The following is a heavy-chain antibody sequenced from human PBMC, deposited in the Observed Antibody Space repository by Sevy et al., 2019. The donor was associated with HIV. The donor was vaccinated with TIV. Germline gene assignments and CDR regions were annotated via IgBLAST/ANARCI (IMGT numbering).Heavy chain of an antibody. Sequence: ASVKVSCKASGYTFTNYGISWVRQAPGQGLEWMGWISAYNGNTNYAQSLQGRVTMTTDTSKNTAYMELRSLRSDDTAVYFCAKDRGYCSVGNCYSDSWGQGTLVTVSS. CDR1: GYTFTNYG. CDR3: AKDRGYCSVGNCYSDS. D-gene: IGHD2-15*01. J-gene: IGHJ4*02. V-gene: IGHV1-18*04. CDR2: ISAYNGNT.